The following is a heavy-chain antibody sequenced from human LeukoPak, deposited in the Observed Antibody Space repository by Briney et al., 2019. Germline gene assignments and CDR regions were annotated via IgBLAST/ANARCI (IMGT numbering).Heavy chain of an antibody. CDR3: AKASLWFGDLNDPLDY. CDR2: IRYDGSNK. Sequence: PGGSLRLSCAASGFTFSSYGMHWVRQAPGKGLEWVAFIRYDGSNKYYADSVKGRFTISRDNSKNTLYLQMNSLRAEDTAVYYCAKASLWFGDLNDPLDYWGQGTLVTVSS. D-gene: IGHD3-10*01. V-gene: IGHV3-30*02. J-gene: IGHJ4*02. CDR1: GFTFSSYG.